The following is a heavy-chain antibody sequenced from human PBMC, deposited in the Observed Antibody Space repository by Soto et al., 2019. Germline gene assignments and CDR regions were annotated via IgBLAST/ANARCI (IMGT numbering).Heavy chain of an antibody. CDR2: IYPGDSDT. J-gene: IGHJ6*02. D-gene: IGHD5-12*01. V-gene: IGHV5-51*01. CDR3: ARHGGYDYYYNHEMDV. Sequence: PGESLKISCQGSGYSFTSYWIGWVRQMPGKGLEWMGIIYPGDSDTRYSPSFQGQVTISADKSISTAYLQWSSLKASDTAMYYCARHGGYDYYYNHEMDVWGQGTTVTVSS. CDR1: GYSFTSYW.